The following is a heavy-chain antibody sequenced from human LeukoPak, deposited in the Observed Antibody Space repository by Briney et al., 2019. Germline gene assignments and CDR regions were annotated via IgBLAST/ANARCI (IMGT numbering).Heavy chain of an antibody. D-gene: IGHD3-22*01. J-gene: IGHJ4*02. CDR3: AKGSTMIARYYFDY. V-gene: IGHV3-9*01. CDR1: GFTFDDYA. Sequence: GRSLRLSCAASGFTFDDYAMHWVRQTPGKGLEWVSGISWNSGSIGYADSVKGRFTISRDNSKNSLYLQMNSLRTEDTALYYCAKGSTMIARYYFDYWGQGTLVTVSS. CDR2: ISWNSGSI.